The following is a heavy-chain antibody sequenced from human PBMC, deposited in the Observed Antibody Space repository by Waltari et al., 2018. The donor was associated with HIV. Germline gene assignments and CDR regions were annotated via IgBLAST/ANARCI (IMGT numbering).Heavy chain of an antibody. CDR3: ARRGDGFNQHARLDH. CDR1: GGSITRNDFY. J-gene: IGHJ4*02. CDR2: MYNSGTT. D-gene: IGHD2-2*01. V-gene: IGHV4-39*01. Sequence: QLHLQESGPGLVKPSETLALTCTVSGGSITRNDFYWAWIRQPPGRGLEWIGLMYNSGTTDYNPSLKSRVSMSRDTSKNRLSLRLHSVTAADTAIYYCARRGDGFNQHARLDHWGPGTLVTVSS.